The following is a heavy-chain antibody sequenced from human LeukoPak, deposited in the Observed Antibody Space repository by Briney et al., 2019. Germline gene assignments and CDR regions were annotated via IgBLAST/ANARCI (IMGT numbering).Heavy chain of an antibody. Sequence: SETLSLTCTVSGGSISSYYWSWVRQPPGKGLEWIGYIYNSGSTNYNPSLKSRVTISVDTSKNQFSLKLSSVIAADTAVYYCAGGYKYAYYNYYYMDVWGKGTTVTVSS. CDR3: AGGYKYAYYNYYYMDV. D-gene: IGHD5-24*01. J-gene: IGHJ6*03. V-gene: IGHV4-59*01. CDR1: GGSISSYY. CDR2: IYNSGST.